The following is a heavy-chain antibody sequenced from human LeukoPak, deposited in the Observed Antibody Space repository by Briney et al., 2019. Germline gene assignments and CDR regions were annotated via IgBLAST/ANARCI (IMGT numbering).Heavy chain of an antibody. CDR2: IIPIFGTA. CDR1: GGTFSSYA. V-gene: IGHV1-69*05. J-gene: IGHJ4*02. D-gene: IGHD5-24*01. Sequence: ASGKFSCKASGGTFSSYAISWVRQAPGQGLEWMGGIIPIFGTANYAQKFQGRVRITTDESTSTAYIELSSLRSEDTAVYYCARDNGDGYNRHFDYWGQGTLVTVSS. CDR3: ARDNGDGYNRHFDY.